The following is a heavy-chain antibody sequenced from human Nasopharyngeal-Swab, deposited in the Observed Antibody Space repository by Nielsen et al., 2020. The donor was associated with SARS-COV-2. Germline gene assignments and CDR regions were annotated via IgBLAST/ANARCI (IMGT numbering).Heavy chain of an antibody. Sequence: GESLNISCAASGFTVSSNYMGWLRQAPGKGLEWVSVIYIGGSTYYADSVKGRFTIPRDNSKNTLYLQMNSLRAEDTAVYYCATSLLGYCSGGSCYAYYGMDVWGQGTTVTVSS. CDR1: GFTVSSNY. J-gene: IGHJ6*02. D-gene: IGHD2-15*01. V-gene: IGHV3-66*01. CDR2: IYIGGST. CDR3: ATSLLGYCSGGSCYAYYGMDV.